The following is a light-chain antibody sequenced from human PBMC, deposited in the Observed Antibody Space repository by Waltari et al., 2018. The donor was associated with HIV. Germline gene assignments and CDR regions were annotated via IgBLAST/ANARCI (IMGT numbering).Light chain of an antibody. V-gene: IGLV2-8*01. Sequence: QSALTQPPSASGSPGQSVTISCTGTSSDIGGYTYVSWYQQYPGKAPKLMMYEVSKRPSGVPGRFSGSKSANTASLTVSGLQAEDEADYCCSSYGGSANLLFGGGTKLTVL. CDR3: SSYGGSANLL. J-gene: IGLJ2*01. CDR1: SSDIGGYTY. CDR2: EVS.